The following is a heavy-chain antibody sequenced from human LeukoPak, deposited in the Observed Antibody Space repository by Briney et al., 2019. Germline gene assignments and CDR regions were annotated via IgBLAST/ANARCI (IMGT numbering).Heavy chain of an antibody. CDR1: GYTFTGYY. J-gene: IGHJ4*02. CDR2: INPNSGGT. D-gene: IGHD1-26*01. CDR3: ARGSARGGASDY. Sequence: ASVKVSCKASGYTFTGYYMHWVRQAPGQGLDWMGWINPNSGGTNYAQKFQGRVTMTRDTSISTAYMELSRLRSDDTAVYYCARGSARGGASDYWGQGTLVTVSS. V-gene: IGHV1-2*02.